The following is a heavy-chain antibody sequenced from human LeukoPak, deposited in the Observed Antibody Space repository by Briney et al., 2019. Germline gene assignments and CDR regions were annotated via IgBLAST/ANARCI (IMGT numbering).Heavy chain of an antibody. CDR3: ASHPGDRGVFDI. Sequence: ASVKVSCKASGYTFISYGFTWVRQAPGQGLEWMGWISAYNGNTNYAQKLQGRVTMTTDTSTSTAYMELRSLRSDDTAVYYCASHPGDRGVFDIGAKGKRATVS. CDR2: ISAYNGNT. CDR1: GYTFISYG. V-gene: IGHV1-18*01. D-gene: IGHD3-16*01. J-gene: IGHJ3*02.